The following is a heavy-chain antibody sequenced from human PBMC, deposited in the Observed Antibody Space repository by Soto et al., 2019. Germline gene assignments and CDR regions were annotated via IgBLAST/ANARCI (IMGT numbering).Heavy chain of an antibody. D-gene: IGHD6-25*01. CDR2: IYPGDSDT. CDR3: ARRGIAAAGTTYGMDV. J-gene: IGHJ6*02. CDR1: GYSFTSYW. Sequence: GESLKISCKGSGYSFTSYWIGWVRQMPGKGLGWMGIIYPGDSDTRYSPSFQGQVTISADKSISTAYLQWSSLKASDTAMYYCARRGIAAAGTTYGMDVWGQGTTVTVSS. V-gene: IGHV5-51*01.